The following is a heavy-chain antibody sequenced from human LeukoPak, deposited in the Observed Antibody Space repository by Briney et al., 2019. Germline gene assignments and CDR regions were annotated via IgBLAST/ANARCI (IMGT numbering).Heavy chain of an antibody. D-gene: IGHD3-22*01. V-gene: IGHV4-61*02. CDR2: ISTSGST. Sequence: SETLSLTCTVSGDSMNSDFYYWSWIRQPAGKGLEWIGRISTSGSTNHNPSLKSRVTLSVDTSKDQFSLKLTSVTAADTAVYYCTRDQGYDSSGYFQRNWFDPWGQGTLVTVSS. J-gene: IGHJ5*02. CDR1: GDSMNSDFYY. CDR3: TRDQGYDSSGYFQRNWFDP.